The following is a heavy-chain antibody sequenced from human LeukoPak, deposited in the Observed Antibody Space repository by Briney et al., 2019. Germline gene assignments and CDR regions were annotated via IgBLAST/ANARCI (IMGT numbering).Heavy chain of an antibody. CDR3: ARVWDVVVVVAATPDY. CDR2: ISSSSSYI. J-gene: IGHJ4*02. D-gene: IGHD2-15*01. V-gene: IGHV3-21*01. CDR1: GFTFSSYS. Sequence: PGGSLRLSCAASGFTFSSYSMNWVRQAPGKGLDWVSSISSSSSYIYYADSVKGRFTISRDNAKNSLYLQMNSLRAEDTAVYYCARVWDVVVVVAATPDYWGQGTLVTVSS.